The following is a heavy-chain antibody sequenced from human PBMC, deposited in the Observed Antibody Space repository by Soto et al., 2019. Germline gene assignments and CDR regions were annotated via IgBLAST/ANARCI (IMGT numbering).Heavy chain of an antibody. D-gene: IGHD5-12*01. Sequence: ASVKVSCKASGGTFSSYAISWVRQAPGQGLEWMGGIIPIFGTANYAQKFQGRVTITADKSTSTAYMELSSLRSEDTAVYYCARKVATKDHTEFDYWGQGTLVTVSS. CDR3: ARKVATKDHTEFDY. V-gene: IGHV1-69*06. J-gene: IGHJ4*02. CDR1: GGTFSSYA. CDR2: IIPIFGTA.